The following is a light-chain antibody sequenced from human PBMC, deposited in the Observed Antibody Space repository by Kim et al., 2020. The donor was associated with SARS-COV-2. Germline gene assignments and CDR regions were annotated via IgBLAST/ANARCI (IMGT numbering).Light chain of an antibody. Sequence: ASVGDRVTITCRASQDISRYLNWYQQKPEKAPKLLIYAASSLQSGVPSRFTGSGSEADFTLTITSLQPEDFATYYCQQTSSAPRTFGQGTKVDIK. CDR3: QQTSSAPRT. CDR2: AAS. V-gene: IGKV1-39*01. CDR1: QDISRY. J-gene: IGKJ1*01.